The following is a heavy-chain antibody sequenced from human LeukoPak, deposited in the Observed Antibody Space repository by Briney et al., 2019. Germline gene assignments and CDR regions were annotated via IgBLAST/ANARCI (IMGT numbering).Heavy chain of an antibody. Sequence: SETLSLTCTVSGGSISSYYWSWIRQPPGKGLEWIGYISYSGSTNYNPSLKSRVTISIDTSKNQFSLKLNSVTAADTAVYYCATRSYYDTSGVYGMDVWGQGTTVTVSS. CDR2: ISYSGST. D-gene: IGHD3-22*01. CDR3: ATRSYYDTSGVYGMDV. J-gene: IGHJ6*02. V-gene: IGHV4-59*08. CDR1: GGSISSYY.